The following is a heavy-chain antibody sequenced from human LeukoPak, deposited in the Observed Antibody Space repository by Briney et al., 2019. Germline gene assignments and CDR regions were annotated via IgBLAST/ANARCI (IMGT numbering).Heavy chain of an antibody. CDR3: ARFHTKLSSFDY. J-gene: IGHJ4*02. D-gene: IGHD6-6*01. CDR2: IDWDDDK. CDR1: GFSLSTSGMC. Sequence: SGPALVKPTQTLTLTCTFSGFSLSTSGMCVSWIRQPPGKALEWLARIDWDDDKYYSTSLKTRLTISKDTSKNQVVLRMTNMDPVDTATYYCARFHTKLSSFDYWGQGTLVTVSS. V-gene: IGHV2-70*11.